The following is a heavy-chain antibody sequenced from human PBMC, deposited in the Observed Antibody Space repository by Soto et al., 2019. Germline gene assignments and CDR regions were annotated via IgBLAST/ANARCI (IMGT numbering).Heavy chain of an antibody. CDR3: AIGMEPLWFGELLYLNWFDP. D-gene: IGHD3-10*01. V-gene: IGHV1-18*01. Sequence: ASLKVSCEASGYTFTSYGVNRVRQAPGQGLEWMGWISAYNGNTNYAQKLQGRVTMTTDTSTSTAYMELRSLRPDDTAVYYCAIGMEPLWFGELLYLNWFDPWGQGTLVTVS. CDR2: ISAYNGNT. CDR1: GYTFTSYG. J-gene: IGHJ5*02.